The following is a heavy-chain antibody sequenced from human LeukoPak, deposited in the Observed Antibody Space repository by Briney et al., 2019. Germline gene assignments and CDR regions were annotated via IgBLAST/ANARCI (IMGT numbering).Heavy chain of an antibody. Sequence: GGSLRLSCAASGFTFRSYWMTWVRQAPGKGLEWVANMKQDGSEKYYVDSVKGRFTISRDNSKNSLYLQMNSLRAEDTAVYYCARDRCHGDCYYFDSWGQGTLVTVSS. D-gene: IGHD2-21*02. CDR1: GFTFRSYW. CDR3: ARDRCHGDCYYFDS. J-gene: IGHJ4*02. V-gene: IGHV3-7*01. CDR2: MKQDGSEK.